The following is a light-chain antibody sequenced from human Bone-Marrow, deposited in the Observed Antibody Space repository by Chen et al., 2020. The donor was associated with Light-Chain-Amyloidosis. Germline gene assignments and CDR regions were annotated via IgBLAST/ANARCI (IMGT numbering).Light chain of an antibody. V-gene: IGKV1-12*01. CDR1: QDVSNW. CDR3: QQANTFPLT. Sequence: DIEMTQSPYSVSASVGDRVTITCRASQDVSNWLAWYQLKPGRAPKLLIYAASTLGSGVPSRFSGSGSGTYFTLTITSLQPEDFASYFCQQANTFPLTFGGGTRVEI. CDR2: AAS. J-gene: IGKJ4*01.